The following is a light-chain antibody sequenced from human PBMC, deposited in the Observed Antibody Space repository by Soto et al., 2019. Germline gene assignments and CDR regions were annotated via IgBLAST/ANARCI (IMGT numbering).Light chain of an antibody. CDR2: DVS. CDR3: CSYTRRGTLI. Sequence: TSGDIGDYNYVSWYQQHPGKVPKVIIYDVSNRPSGVSYRFSGTKSGNTASLTVSGLQAEDEADYYCCSYTRRGTLIFGTVTKVTVL. J-gene: IGLJ1*01. CDR1: SGDIGDYNY. V-gene: IGLV2-14*04.